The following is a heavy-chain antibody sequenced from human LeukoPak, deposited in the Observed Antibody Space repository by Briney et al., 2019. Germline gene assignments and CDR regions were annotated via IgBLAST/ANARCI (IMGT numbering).Heavy chain of an antibody. J-gene: IGHJ5*02. Sequence: GASVKVSCKASGYTFTGYYMHWVRQAPGQGLEWMGWINPNSGGTNYAQKFQGRVTMTRDTSISTAYMELSRLRSDDTAVYYCARAGYDFWSGYYTEDINWFDPWGQGTLVTVSS. V-gene: IGHV1-2*02. CDR3: ARAGYDFWSGYYTEDINWFDP. CDR1: GYTFTGYY. CDR2: INPNSGGT. D-gene: IGHD3-3*01.